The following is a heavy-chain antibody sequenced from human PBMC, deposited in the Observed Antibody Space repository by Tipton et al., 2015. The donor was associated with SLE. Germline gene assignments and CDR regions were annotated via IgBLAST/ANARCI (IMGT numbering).Heavy chain of an antibody. Sequence: SLRLSCAASGFTFSSYSMNWVRQAPGKGLEWVSYISSSSSTIYYADSVKGRFTISRDNAKNSLYLQMNSLRAEDTAVYYCARAGGSYGLDYWGQGTLVTVSS. CDR3: ARAGGSYGLDY. CDR1: GFTFSSYS. D-gene: IGHD5-18*01. V-gene: IGHV3-48*04. J-gene: IGHJ4*02. CDR2: ISSSSSTI.